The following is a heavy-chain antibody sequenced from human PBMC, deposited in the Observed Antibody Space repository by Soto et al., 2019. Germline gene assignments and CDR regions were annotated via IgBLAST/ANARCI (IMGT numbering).Heavy chain of an antibody. CDR2: ISYDGESK. J-gene: IGHJ4*02. CDR1: GFTFRSYG. D-gene: IGHD3-16*01. Sequence: QVQLVESGGGVVQPGRPLRLSCATSGFTFRSYGMHWVRQSPGKGLEWVAVISYDGESKYYADSVRGRFTISRDNSKKTLVLYMNSLRPEDTAVYYCAKDLVVAGLRLGEVSTDLDSWGQGILVTVSS. V-gene: IGHV3-30*18. CDR3: AKDLVVAGLRLGEVSTDLDS.